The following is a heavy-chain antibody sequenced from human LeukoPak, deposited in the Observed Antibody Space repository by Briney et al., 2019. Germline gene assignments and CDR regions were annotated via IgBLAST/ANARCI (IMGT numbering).Heavy chain of an antibody. CDR1: GYTFTSYD. Sequence: ASVKVSCKASGYTFTSYDINWVRQATGQGLEWMGWMNPNSGNTGYAQKFQGRVTITRNTSISTAYMELSSLRSEDTAVYYCARARSYYWYDAFDIWGQGTMVTVSS. V-gene: IGHV1-8*03. D-gene: IGHD1-26*01. CDR3: ARARSYYWYDAFDI. J-gene: IGHJ3*02. CDR2: MNPNSGNT.